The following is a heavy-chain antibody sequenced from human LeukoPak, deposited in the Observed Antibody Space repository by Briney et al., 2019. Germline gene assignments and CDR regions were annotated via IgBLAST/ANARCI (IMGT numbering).Heavy chain of an antibody. D-gene: IGHD1-1*01. V-gene: IGHV3-23*01. CDR3: GRDWKLDY. J-gene: IGHJ4*02. Sequence: PGGSLRLSCAASGFTFNKYPMSWVRQAPGKGLEWVSAISDNSGDRKYAGSVKGRFTISRDNSKNTLYLQMNSLRAEDTAIYYCGRDWKLDYWGQGDLVTVSS. CDR2: ISDNSGDR. CDR1: GFTFNKYP.